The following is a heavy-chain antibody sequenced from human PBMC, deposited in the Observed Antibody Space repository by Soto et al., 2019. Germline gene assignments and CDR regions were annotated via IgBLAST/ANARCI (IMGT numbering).Heavy chain of an antibody. J-gene: IGHJ4*02. CDR1: GFTFDDYA. CDR2: ISWNGAAT. CDR3: ANLPLYGSGFDC. D-gene: IGHD3-10*01. Sequence: VQLVESGGGLVQPGGSLRLSCAASGFTFDDYAIHWVRQAPGKGLEWVSGISWNGAATGYAASVKGRFTISRDNAKKTLYLQMNSLGSDDTAIYYCANLPLYGSGFDCWGLGTLVTVSS. V-gene: IGHV3-9*01.